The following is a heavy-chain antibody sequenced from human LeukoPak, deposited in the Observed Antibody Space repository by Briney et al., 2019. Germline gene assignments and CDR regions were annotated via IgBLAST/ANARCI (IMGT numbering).Heavy chain of an antibody. J-gene: IGHJ4*02. CDR1: GFTFGTYW. Sequence: SGGSLRLSCVASGFTFGTYWMNWVRQSPGKGLEWVATIKEDGSEKYYVDSVKGRFTISRDNAKSSLYLQMNCLRVEDTAVYYCARGGYRFGPNYWGQGTLVSVSS. D-gene: IGHD5-18*01. CDR2: IKEDGSEK. CDR3: ARGGYRFGPNY. V-gene: IGHV3-7*03.